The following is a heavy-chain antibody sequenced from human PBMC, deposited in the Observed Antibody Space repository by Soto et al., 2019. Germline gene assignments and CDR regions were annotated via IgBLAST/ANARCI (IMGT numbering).Heavy chain of an antibody. Sequence: ASVKVSCKASGYTFTSYGISWVRQAPGQGLEWMGWISAYNGNTNYAQKLQGRVTMTTDTSTSTAYMELRSLRSDDTAVYYCARGSRFGYYYDSSGQLLDYWGQGTLVTVSS. V-gene: IGHV1-18*04. D-gene: IGHD3-22*01. CDR1: GYTFTSYG. J-gene: IGHJ4*02. CDR2: ISAYNGNT. CDR3: ARGSRFGYYYDSSGQLLDY.